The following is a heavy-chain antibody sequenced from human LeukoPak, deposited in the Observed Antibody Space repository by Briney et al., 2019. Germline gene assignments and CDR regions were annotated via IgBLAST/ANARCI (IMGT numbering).Heavy chain of an antibody. J-gene: IGHJ5*01. V-gene: IGHV3-23*01. CDR3: AKEPREYCSSTSCPNWFDS. CDR2: ISAGADST. D-gene: IGHD2-2*01. Sequence: GGSLRLSCAASTFTFSSYAMSWVRQAPGKGLEWVSAISAGADSTYYADSVQGRFTISRDNSKNTLFLQMSGLRAEDTAVYYCAKEPREYCSSTSCPNWFDSWGQGTLVTVSS. CDR1: TFTFSSYA.